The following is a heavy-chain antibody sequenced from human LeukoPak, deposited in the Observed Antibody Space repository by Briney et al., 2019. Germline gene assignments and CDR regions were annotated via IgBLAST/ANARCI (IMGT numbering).Heavy chain of an antibody. CDR1: GFTFRNYE. J-gene: IGHJ4*02. Sequence: GGSLRRSCAASGFTFRNYEMNWVRQAPGKGLEWVSYISSSGSTIYYADSVKGRFTISRDNAKNSLYLQMNSLRDEDTAVYYCARARGSSSVDYFDYWRQGTLVTVSS. CDR2: ISSSGSTI. D-gene: IGHD6-6*01. V-gene: IGHV3-48*03. CDR3: ARARGSSSVDYFDY.